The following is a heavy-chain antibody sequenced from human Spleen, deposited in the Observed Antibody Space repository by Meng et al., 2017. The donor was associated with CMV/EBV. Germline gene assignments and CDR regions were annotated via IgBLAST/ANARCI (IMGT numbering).Heavy chain of an antibody. CDR3: AKDFYYGSGSYECDN. V-gene: IGHV3-23*01. D-gene: IGHD3-10*01. Sequence: GESLKISCAASGFTFSSYAMSWVRQAPGKGLEWVSAISGSGDSTYYADSVKGRFTISRDTSKNTLYLQMNSLRAEDTAVYYCAKDFYYGSGSYECDNWGQGILVTVSS. CDR2: ISGSGDST. J-gene: IGHJ4*02. CDR1: GFTFSSYA.